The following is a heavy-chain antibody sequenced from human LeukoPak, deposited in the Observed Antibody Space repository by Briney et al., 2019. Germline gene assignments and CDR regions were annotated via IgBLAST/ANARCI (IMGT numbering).Heavy chain of an antibody. D-gene: IGHD6-13*01. Sequence: PSETLCFTCAVYGGSLSGYYWSWIRQPPGKGLEWIGEINHSGSTNYNPSLKSRVTISVDTSKNQFSLKLSSVTAADTAVYYCARDPIIAAANNWSDPWGQGTLVTVSS. CDR3: ARDPIIAAANNWSDP. V-gene: IGHV4-34*01. CDR2: INHSGST. J-gene: IGHJ5*02. CDR1: GGSLSGYY.